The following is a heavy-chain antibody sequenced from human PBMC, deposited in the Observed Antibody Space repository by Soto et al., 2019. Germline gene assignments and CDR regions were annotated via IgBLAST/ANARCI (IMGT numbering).Heavy chain of an antibody. D-gene: IGHD6-13*01. CDR3: AKSQEIGTHFFDS. Sequence: PAETLSLTCSVSGVTISVSDRNWVRQPTGKGLEWVASIGTTGDTYYAVSVKGRFTISRDNAKNSLSLQMSSLRAGDTAVYFCAKSQEIGTHFFDSWGQGTQVTVSS. CDR1: GVTISVSD. J-gene: IGHJ4*02. CDR2: IGTTGDT. V-gene: IGHV3-13*01.